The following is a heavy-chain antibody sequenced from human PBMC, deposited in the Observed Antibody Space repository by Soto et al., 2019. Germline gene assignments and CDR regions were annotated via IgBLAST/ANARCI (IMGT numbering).Heavy chain of an antibody. D-gene: IGHD2-21*02. J-gene: IGHJ6*02. Sequence: QVQLVQSGAEVKKPGSSVKVSCRASGDTFSSYTVNWLRQAPGRGLEWMGRIIPILTTTDYAQNFRGRLTSTAHKSTNTVYMELSSLRSEDTAVYYCARRLYCGYDCYYKHYYGMDVWGQGTTVTVAS. CDR1: GDTFSSYT. V-gene: IGHV1-69*08. CDR3: ARRLYCGYDCYYKHYYGMDV. CDR2: IIPILTTT.